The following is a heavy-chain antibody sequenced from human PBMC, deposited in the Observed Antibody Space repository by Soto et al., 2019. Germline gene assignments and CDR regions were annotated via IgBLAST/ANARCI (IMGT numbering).Heavy chain of an antibody. V-gene: IGHV3-7*03. Sequence: GSLRLSCAASGFTLSSFWMTWVRQAPGKGLEWVASIKQDGSEQYYVDSVKGRFTISRDNAKNTLYLQMNSLRVEDMAVYYCARPPHGMDVWGQGTTVTVSS. CDR3: ARPPHGMDV. CDR1: GFTLSSFW. CDR2: IKQDGSEQ. J-gene: IGHJ6*02.